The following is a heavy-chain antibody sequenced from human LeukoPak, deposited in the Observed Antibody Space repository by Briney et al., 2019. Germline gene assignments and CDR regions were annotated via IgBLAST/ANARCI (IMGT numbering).Heavy chain of an antibody. D-gene: IGHD1-26*01. Sequence: PGGSLRLSCAASGFTFSSYTMHWVRQAPGKGLEWVAVISYDGSNKYYADSVKGRFTISRDNSKNTLYLQMNSLRAEDTAVYYCASLSSGSYQFDYWGQGTLVTVSS. CDR3: ASLSSGSYQFDY. CDR2: ISYDGSNK. CDR1: GFTFSSYT. J-gene: IGHJ4*02. V-gene: IGHV3-30-3*01.